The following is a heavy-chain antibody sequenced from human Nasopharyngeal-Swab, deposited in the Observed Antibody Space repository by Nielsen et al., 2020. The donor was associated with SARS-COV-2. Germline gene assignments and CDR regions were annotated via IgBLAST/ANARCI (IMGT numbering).Heavy chain of an antibody. V-gene: IGHV3-74*01. CDR2: INSDGSST. J-gene: IGHJ4*02. Sequence: GESLKISCAASGFTFSSYWMHWVRQAPGKGLVWVSRINSDGSSTSYADSVKGRFTIFRDNAKNTLYLQMNSLRAEDTAVYYCARDLGYYDYVWGSYRIKDFDYWGQGTLVTVSS. CDR1: GFTFSSYW. D-gene: IGHD3-16*02. CDR3: ARDLGYYDYVWGSYRIKDFDY.